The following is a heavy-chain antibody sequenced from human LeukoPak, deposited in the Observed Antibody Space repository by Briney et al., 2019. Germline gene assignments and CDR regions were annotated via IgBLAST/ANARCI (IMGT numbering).Heavy chain of an antibody. V-gene: IGHV1-46*01. D-gene: IGHD3-22*01. Sequence: ASVKVSCKASGYTFTSYYMHWVRQAPGQGLGWLGLFNPSGGSTSYAQKFQGRVTMTRDTSTSTVYMELSSLRSEDTAVYYCARDLITMIVVVSTPHFDYWGQGTLVTVSS. CDR2: FNPSGGST. CDR1: GYTFTSYY. CDR3: ARDLITMIVVVSTPHFDY. J-gene: IGHJ4*02.